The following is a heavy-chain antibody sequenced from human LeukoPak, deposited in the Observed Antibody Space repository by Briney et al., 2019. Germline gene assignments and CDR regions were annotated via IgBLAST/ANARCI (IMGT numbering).Heavy chain of an antibody. D-gene: IGHD2-2*01. CDR1: GYSFTTYW. CDR3: ATYRGYCSTTTCEQY. CDR2: IYPGDSDT. V-gene: IGHV5-51*01. J-gene: IGHJ4*02. Sequence: GESLKISCKGSGYSFTTYWIGWVRQMPGKGLEWMGIIYPGDSDTRYSPSFEGQVTISADKSISTAYLQWSSLKASDTAMYYCATYRGYCSTTTCEQYWGQGTLVTVSS.